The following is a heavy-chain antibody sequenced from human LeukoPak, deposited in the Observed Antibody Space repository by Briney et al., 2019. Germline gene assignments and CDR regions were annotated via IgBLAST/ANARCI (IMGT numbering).Heavy chain of an antibody. D-gene: IGHD3-10*01. J-gene: IGHJ5*02. V-gene: IGHV1-2*02. CDR3: ARGNGISMVRAPGFDP. Sequence: ASAKVSCTASGYTLTDYYIHWVRQAPGHGLEWMGWINPNSGGTNYAQKLQGRVTMTRDRSISTAYMELSRLRSDATTVYYCARGNGISMVRAPGFDPWGEGTLVTVSS. CDR2: INPNSGGT. CDR1: GYTLTDYY.